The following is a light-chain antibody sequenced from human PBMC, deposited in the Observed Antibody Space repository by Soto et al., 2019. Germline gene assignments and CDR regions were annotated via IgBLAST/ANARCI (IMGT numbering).Light chain of an antibody. CDR1: SSDVGGYND. V-gene: IGLV2-8*01. CDR2: EVN. J-gene: IGLJ1*01. Sequence: QSALTQPPSASGSPGQSVTISCTGTSSDVGGYNDVSWYQHHPGKAPKLMIFEVNKRPSGVPDRFSGSKFGNTASLTVSGLQAEDEADYYCNSYAGWIYVFGTGTKLTVL. CDR3: NSYAGWIYV.